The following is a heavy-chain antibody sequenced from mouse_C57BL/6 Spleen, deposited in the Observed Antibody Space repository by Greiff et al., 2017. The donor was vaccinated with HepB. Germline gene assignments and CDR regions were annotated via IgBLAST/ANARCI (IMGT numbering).Heavy chain of an antibody. CDR3: ARGTEPPTGYFDV. J-gene: IGHJ1*03. CDR1: GYTFTSYW. V-gene: IGHV1-69*01. Sequence: QVQLQQSGAELVMPGASVKLSCKASGYTFTSYWMHWVKQRPGQGLEWIGEIDPSDSYTNYNQKFKGKSTMTVDKSSSTAYMQISSLTSADSAVYYCARGTEPPTGYFDVWGKGTTVTVSS. D-gene: IGHD1-1*01. CDR2: IDPSDSYT.